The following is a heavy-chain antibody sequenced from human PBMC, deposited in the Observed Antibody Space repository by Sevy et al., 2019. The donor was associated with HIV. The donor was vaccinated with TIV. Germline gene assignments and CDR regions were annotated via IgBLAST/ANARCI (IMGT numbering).Heavy chain of an antibody. D-gene: IGHD6-19*01. CDR2: MHSSRST. J-gene: IGHJ4*02. CDR1: GVSVSSDHYY. Sequence: SETLSLTCSVSGVSVSSDHYYWTWIRQPPGKGLEWIGYMHSSRSTNYNSSLKSRVTISVDTSKNQFSLKLTSVTAADTAVYYCARVSATLAGKPHFDFWGQGTQVTVSS. CDR3: ARVSATLAGKPHFDF. V-gene: IGHV4-61*01.